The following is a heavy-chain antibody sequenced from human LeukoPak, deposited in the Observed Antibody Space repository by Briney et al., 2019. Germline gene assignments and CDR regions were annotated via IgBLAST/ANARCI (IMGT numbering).Heavy chain of an antibody. CDR3: AKESLRGHSYGFDN. V-gene: IGHV3-23*01. CDR1: GFPFSTYA. J-gene: IGHJ4*02. Sequence: GGSLRLSCAASGFPFSTYAMSWVRQAPGKGLEWVSAISASGDTTYYADSVRGRFTISRDNSKNTLYLQMNSLRAGDTALYYCAKESLRGHSYGFDNWGQGTLVTVSS. D-gene: IGHD5-18*01. CDR2: ISASGDTT.